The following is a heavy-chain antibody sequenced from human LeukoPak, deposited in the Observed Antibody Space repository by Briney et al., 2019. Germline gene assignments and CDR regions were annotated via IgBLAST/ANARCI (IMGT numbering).Heavy chain of an antibody. V-gene: IGHV4-39*07. J-gene: IGHJ4*02. CDR3: TRESRPFCPFAY. CDR2: ISHSGTT. CDR1: GGSISSSSHY. Sequence: SETLSLTCTVFGGSISSSSHYWGWIRQPPGEGLEWIGEISHSGTTNYNPSLRSRVAMSLDRANNQFSLSLTSVTAADTAVYYCTRESRPFCPFAYWGQGVLVTVSS. D-gene: IGHD2-2*01.